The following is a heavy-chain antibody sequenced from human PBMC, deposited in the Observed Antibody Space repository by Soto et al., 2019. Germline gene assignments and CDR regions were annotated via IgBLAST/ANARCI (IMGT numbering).Heavy chain of an antibody. V-gene: IGHV1-2*04. CDR3: ARADGPVFWHFDY. J-gene: IGHJ4*02. CDR1: GYTFTGYY. D-gene: IGHD3-3*01. Sequence: QVQLVQSGAEVKKPGASVKVSCKASGYTFTGYYMHWVRQAPGQGLEWMGWINPNSGGTNYAQKFQGWVTMTRDTXISTAYMELSRLRSDDTAVYYCARADGPVFWHFDYWGQGTLVTVSS. CDR2: INPNSGGT.